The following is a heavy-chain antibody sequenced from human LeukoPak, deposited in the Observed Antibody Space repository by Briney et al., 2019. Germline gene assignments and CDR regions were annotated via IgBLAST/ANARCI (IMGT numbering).Heavy chain of an antibody. V-gene: IGHV3-23*01. CDR2: ISGSGGST. CDR3: ARKPTSGFDY. J-gene: IGHJ4*02. D-gene: IGHD2-2*01. CDR1: GFTFSSYA. Sequence: PGGSLRLSCAPSGFTFSSYATICVRQAPGKGLEWVSAISGSGGSTYYADSVKGRFTISRDNSKNTLYLQMNSLRAEDTAVYYCARKPTSGFDYWGQGTLVTVSS.